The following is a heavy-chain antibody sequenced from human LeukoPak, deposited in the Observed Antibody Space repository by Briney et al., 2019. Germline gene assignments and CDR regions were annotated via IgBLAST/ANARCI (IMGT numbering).Heavy chain of an antibody. J-gene: IGHJ6*03. D-gene: IGHD5-24*01. CDR3: ARSARRDGYILDHYYMDV. V-gene: IGHV3-48*04. CDR2: ISSSGSTI. Sequence: GGSLRLSCAASGFTFSSYSMNWVRQAPGKGLEWVSYISSSGSTIYYADSVKGRFTISRDNAKNSLYLQMNSLRAEDTAVYYCARSARRDGYILDHYYMDVWGKGTTVTISS. CDR1: GFTFSSYS.